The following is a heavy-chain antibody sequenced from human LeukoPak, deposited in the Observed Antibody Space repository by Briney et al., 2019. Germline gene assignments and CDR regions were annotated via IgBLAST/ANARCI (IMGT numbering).Heavy chain of an antibody. CDR3: ARLRIVVVTAIEYYYYGMDV. Sequence: SETLSLTCTVSGGSISSYYWSWIRQPPGKGLEWIGYIYYSGSTNYNPSLKSRVTISVDTSKNQFSLKLSSVTAADTAVYYCARLRIVVVTAIEYYYYGMDVWGQGTTVTVSS. CDR1: GGSISSYY. J-gene: IGHJ6*02. V-gene: IGHV4-59*08. D-gene: IGHD2-21*02. CDR2: IYYSGST.